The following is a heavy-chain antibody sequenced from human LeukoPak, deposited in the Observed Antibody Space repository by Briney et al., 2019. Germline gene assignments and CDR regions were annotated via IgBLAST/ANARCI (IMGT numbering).Heavy chain of an antibody. Sequence: GGSLRLSCAASGFTFSSYAMSWVRQAPGKGLEWVSAISGSGGSTYYADSVKGRFTISRDNSKNSLYLQMNSLRTEDTALYYCAKDTEDGTLWYFDLWGRGTLVTVSS. CDR1: GFTFSSYA. J-gene: IGHJ2*01. V-gene: IGHV3-23*01. CDR2: ISGSGGST. D-gene: IGHD6-13*01. CDR3: AKDTEDGTLWYFDL.